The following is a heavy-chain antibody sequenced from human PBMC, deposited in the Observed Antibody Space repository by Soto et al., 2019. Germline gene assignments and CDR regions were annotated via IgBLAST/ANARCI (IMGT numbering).Heavy chain of an antibody. V-gene: IGHV1-46*01. D-gene: IGHD3-22*01. CDR3: ARVPYDTTGYYAF. CDR1: GFTFTTYY. J-gene: IGHJ4*02. CDR2: IDPSGGST. Sequence: QVRLVQSGAEVKKPGASVSISCKTSGFTFTTYYIHWVRQAPGQGLEWMGVIDPSGGSTTYAQKFQGRITMTSDISTSTGYMELSSLRSEDTAVYYCARVPYDTTGYYAFWGQGTLVTVSS.